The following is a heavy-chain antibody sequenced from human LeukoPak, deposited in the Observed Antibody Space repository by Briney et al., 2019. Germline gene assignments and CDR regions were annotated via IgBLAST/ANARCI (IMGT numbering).Heavy chain of an antibody. CDR1: GYTFTSYG. CDR3: AREDIDDYGDYYFDY. J-gene: IGHJ4*02. D-gene: IGHD4-17*01. CDR2: ISAYNGNT. V-gene: IGHV1-18*01. Sequence: ASVKVSCKASGYTFTSYGISWVRQAPGQGLEWMGWISAYNGNTNYAQKLQGRVTMTTDTSTSTAYMELRSLRSDDTAVYYCAREDIDDYGDYYFDYWGQGTLVTVSS.